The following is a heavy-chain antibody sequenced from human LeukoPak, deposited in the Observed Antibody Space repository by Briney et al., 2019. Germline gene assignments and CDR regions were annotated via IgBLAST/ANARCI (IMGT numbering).Heavy chain of an antibody. CDR2: ISGGSTYI. V-gene: IGHV3-21*01. CDR1: GFTFKSYS. Sequence: PGGSLRLSCAASGFTFKSYSMNWVRQAPGKGLEWVSSISGGSTYIYHADSLKGRFTISRDNAKDSLYLQMNSLRAEDTAVYYCARGGRLLDDWGQGTLVTVSS. J-gene: IGHJ4*02. CDR3: ARGGRLLDD. D-gene: IGHD5-12*01.